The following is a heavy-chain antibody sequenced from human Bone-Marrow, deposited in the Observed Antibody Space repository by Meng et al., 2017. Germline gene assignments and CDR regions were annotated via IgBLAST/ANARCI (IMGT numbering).Heavy chain of an antibody. J-gene: IGHJ4*02. CDR2: INWNGGST. D-gene: IGHD6-13*01. V-gene: IGHV3-20*04. CDR3: ARVPALRSWSDY. CDR1: GFTVSSNY. Sequence: GESLKISCAASGFTVSSNYMSWVRQAPGKGLEWVSGINWNGGSTGYADSVKGRFTISRDNAKNSLYLQMNSLRAEDTALYYCARVPALRSWSDYWGQGTLVTVSS.